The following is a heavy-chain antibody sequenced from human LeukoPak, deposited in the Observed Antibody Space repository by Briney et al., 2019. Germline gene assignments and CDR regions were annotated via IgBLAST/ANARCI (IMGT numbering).Heavy chain of an antibody. CDR3: ARARFEVGSSWPLIDY. D-gene: IGHD6-13*01. CDR1: GYTFTGYY. J-gene: IGHJ4*02. CDR2: INPNSGGT. V-gene: IGHV1-2*04. Sequence: ASVKVSCKASGYTFTGYYMHWVRQAPGQGLEWMGWINPNSGGTNYAQKFQGWVTMTRDTSIGTAYMELSRLRSDDTAVYYCARARFEVGSSWPLIDYWGQGTLVTVSS.